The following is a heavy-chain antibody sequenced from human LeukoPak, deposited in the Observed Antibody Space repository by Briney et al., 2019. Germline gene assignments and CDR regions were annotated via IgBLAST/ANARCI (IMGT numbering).Heavy chain of an antibody. J-gene: IGHJ3*02. CDR2: ISSISSTI. D-gene: IGHD3-3*01. V-gene: IGHV3-48*01. CDR3: ARANTPYYDFWSGYRHDAFDI. Sequence: GGSLRLSCAASGFTFSSYSMNWVRQAPGKGLEWVPYISSISSTIYYADSVKGRFTISRDKAKNSLYLQMNRLRAEDTAVYYCARANTPYYDFWSGYRHDAFDIWGQGTMVTVSS. CDR1: GFTFSSYS.